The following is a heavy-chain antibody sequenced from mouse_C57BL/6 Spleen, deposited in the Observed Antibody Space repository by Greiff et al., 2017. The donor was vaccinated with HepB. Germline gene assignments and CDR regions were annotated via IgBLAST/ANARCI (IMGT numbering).Heavy chain of an antibody. CDR3: ARHAGSNYAWFAY. CDR1: GFSLTSYG. D-gene: IGHD2-5*01. J-gene: IGHJ3*01. CDR2: IWSDGST. Sequence: VHLVESGPGLVAPSQSLSITCTVSGFSLTSYGVHWVRQPPGKGLEWLVVIWSDGSTTYNSALKSRLSISKDNSKSQVFLKMNSLQTDDTAMYYCARHAGSNYAWFAYWGQGTLVTVSA. V-gene: IGHV2-6-1*01.